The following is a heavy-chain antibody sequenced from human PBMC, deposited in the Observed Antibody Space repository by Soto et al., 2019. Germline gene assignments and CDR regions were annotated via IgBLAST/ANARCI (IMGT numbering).Heavy chain of an antibody. V-gene: IGHV3-23*01. CDR2: ISGSGGSA. D-gene: IGHD3-3*01. CDR1: GFTFNTYG. J-gene: IGHJ4*02. CDR3: AKGLQFLEWLFDY. Sequence: SGGSLRLSCAVSGFTFNTYGMSWVRQPPGKGLEWVSSISGSGGSAYYADSVKGRFTISRDNSKNTLYLQMNSLRAEDTAVYYCAKGLQFLEWLFDYWGQGTLVTVSS.